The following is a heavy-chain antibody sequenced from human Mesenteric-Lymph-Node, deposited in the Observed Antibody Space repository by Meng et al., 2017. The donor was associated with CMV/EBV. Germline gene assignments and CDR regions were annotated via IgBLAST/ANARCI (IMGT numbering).Heavy chain of an antibody. CDR2: IYYTGAV. V-gene: IGHV4-31*02. D-gene: IGHD1-26*01. J-gene: IGHJ5*02. CDR3: ARFGIVGTTNHFDP. Sequence: LRLSCTASRDSISSRSHYWSWIRHHPGRGLEWIGNIYYTGAVYYNPSLKSRAIVSIDTSKNEFSLKLTSVTAADTAAYYCARFGIVGTTNHFDPWGQGTQVTVSS. CDR1: RDSISSRSHY.